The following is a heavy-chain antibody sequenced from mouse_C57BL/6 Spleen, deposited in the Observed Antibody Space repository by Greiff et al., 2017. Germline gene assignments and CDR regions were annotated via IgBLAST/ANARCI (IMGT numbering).Heavy chain of an antibody. V-gene: IGHV5-9*01. CDR3: ARPGYYYAMDY. CDR1: GFTFSSYT. Sequence: EVMLVESGGGLVKPGGSLKLSCAASGFTFSSYTMSWVHQTPEKRLEWVATISGGGGNTYYPDSVKGRFTISRDNAKNTLYLQMSSLRSEDTALYYCARPGYYYAMDYWGQGTSVTVSS. CDR2: ISGGGGNT. J-gene: IGHJ4*01. D-gene: IGHD2-2*01.